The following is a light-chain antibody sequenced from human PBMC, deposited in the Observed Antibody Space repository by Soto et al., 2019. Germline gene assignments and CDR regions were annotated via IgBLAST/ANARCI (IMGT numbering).Light chain of an antibody. Sequence: QSALTQPASVSGSPGQSITMSCTGTSSDVGRYKYVSWYQQHPGKAPKLMIYEISNRPSGVSDRFSGSKSGNTASLTISGLQAEDEAEYYCCAYTRSNTWVFGGGTKLTVL. CDR2: EIS. CDR3: CAYTRSNTWV. CDR1: SSDVGRYKY. V-gene: IGLV2-14*03. J-gene: IGLJ3*02.